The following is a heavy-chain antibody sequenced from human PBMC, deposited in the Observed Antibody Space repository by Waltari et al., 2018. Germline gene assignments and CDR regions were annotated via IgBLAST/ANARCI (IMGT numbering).Heavy chain of an antibody. J-gene: IGHJ3*02. D-gene: IGHD3-22*01. CDR1: GGSISSGGYY. Sequence: QVQLQESGPGLVKPSQTLSLTCTVSGGSISSGGYYWSWIRQHPGKGLEWIGYIYYSGSTYYNPSLKSRVTISVDTSKNQFSLKLSSVTAADTAVYYCASGKSSGYYARNAFDIWGQGTMVTVSS. CDR2: IYYSGST. CDR3: ASGKSSGYYARNAFDI. V-gene: IGHV4-31*03.